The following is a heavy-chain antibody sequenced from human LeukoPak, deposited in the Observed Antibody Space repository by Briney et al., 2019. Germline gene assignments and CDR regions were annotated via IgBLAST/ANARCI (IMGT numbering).Heavy chain of an antibody. CDR3: AREMAVGRDGYNFYDY. J-gene: IGHJ4*02. CDR1: GFTFSSYW. V-gene: IGHV3-7*01. CDR2: IKQDGSEK. D-gene: IGHD5-24*01. Sequence: PGGSLRLSCAASGFTFSSYWMSWVRQAPGKGLEWVANIKQDGSEKYYVDSVKGRFTISRDNAKNSLYLQMNSLRAEDTAVCHCAREMAVGRDGYNFYDYWGQGTLVTVSS.